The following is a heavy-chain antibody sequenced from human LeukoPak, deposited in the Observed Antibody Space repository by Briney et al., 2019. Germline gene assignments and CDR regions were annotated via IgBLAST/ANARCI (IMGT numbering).Heavy chain of an antibody. J-gene: IGHJ6*02. CDR3: ARHLIWSGYRYGMDV. CDR2: IYPGDSDT. V-gene: IGHV5-51*01. Sequence: GESLKISCKGSGYSFTSYWIGWVRQMPGKGREWMGIIYPGDSDTRYSPSFQGQVTISADKSISTAYLQWSSLKASDTAMYYCARHLIWSGYRYGMDVWGQGTTVTVSS. CDR1: GYSFTSYW. D-gene: IGHD3-3*01.